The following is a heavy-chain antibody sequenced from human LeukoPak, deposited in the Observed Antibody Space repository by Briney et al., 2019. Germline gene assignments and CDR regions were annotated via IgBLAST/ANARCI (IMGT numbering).Heavy chain of an antibody. CDR3: AREVTAIPGYFDY. V-gene: IGHV1-2*02. Sequence: ASVTVCFKASGYTFTVYYMHWVRQAPGQGLEWMGWINPNSGGTNYAQKFQGRVTMTRDTSISTAYMELSRLRSDDTAVYYCAREVTAIPGYFDYWGQGTLVTVSS. D-gene: IGHD2-21*02. CDR2: INPNSGGT. CDR1: GYTFTVYY. J-gene: IGHJ4*02.